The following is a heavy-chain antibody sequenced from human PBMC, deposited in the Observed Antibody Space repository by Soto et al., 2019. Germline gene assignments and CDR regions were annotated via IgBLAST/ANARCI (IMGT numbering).Heavy chain of an antibody. V-gene: IGHV3-33*01. CDR2: IGYDGNNK. CDR1: GFSFTPYD. CDR3: ARGGVTGIVGIFGSPVDS. J-gene: IGHJ3*01. D-gene: IGHD1-1*01. Sequence: QVQLVESGGGCVQPGRSLRLSCEATGFSFTPYDMHWVRQAPGKGLEWASVIGYDGNNKYYEDSVEGRFTISRDNSKNTVYLQMKSLRGDDTAVYYCARGGVTGIVGIFGSPVDSWGQGTVVTVS.